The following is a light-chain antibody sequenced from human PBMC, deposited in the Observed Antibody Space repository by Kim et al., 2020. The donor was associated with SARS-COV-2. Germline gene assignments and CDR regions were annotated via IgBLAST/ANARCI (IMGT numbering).Light chain of an antibody. CDR1: QRLGTN. CDR3: QQYNDWLS. CDR2: GAS. Sequence: LSVSPGERATLSCRASQRLGTNLACYQHKPGQAPRHLIYGASTRATGIPARFSGAGSGTEFTLTISSLQSEDFAVYFCQQYNDWLSFGGGTKLEI. J-gene: IGKJ4*01. V-gene: IGKV3-15*01.